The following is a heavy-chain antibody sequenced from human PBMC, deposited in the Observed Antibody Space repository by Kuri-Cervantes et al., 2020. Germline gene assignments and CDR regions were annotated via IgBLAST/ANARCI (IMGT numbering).Heavy chain of an antibody. V-gene: IGHV3-33*01. CDR1: GFTFSSYG. CDR2: IWYDGSNK. D-gene: IGHD6-19*01. Sequence: GGFLRRSSAASGFTFSSYGMHWVRQAPGKGLEWVAVIWYDGSNKYYADSVKGRFTISRDSSKNTLYLQMNSLRAEDTAVYYCARVREQWQWGSYYFDYWGQGTLVTVSS. CDR3: ARVREQWQWGSYYFDY. J-gene: IGHJ4*02.